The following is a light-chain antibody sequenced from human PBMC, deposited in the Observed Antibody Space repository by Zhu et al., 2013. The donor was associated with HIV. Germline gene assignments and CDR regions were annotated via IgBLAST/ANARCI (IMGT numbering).Light chain of an antibody. CDR3: SSYTSSITRV. CDR1: SSDVGGYNY. CDR2: EVS. Sequence: QSALTQPASVSGSPGQSITISCTGTSSDVGGYNYVSWYQQHPGKAPKLIIFEVSYRPSGVSSRFSGSKSGTTASLTISGLQAEDEADYYCSSYTSSITRVFGGGTKLTVL. V-gene: IGLV2-14*01. J-gene: IGLJ3*02.